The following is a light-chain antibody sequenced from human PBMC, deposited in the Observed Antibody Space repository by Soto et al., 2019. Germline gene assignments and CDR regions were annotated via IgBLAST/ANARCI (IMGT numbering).Light chain of an antibody. CDR2: DNN. CDR1: SSNIGALYD. J-gene: IGLJ2*01. Sequence: QSVLTQPPSVSGAPGQRVTISCTGRSSNIGALYDVNWYQQLPGTAPKLLIYDNNNRPSGVPDRFSVSKSGTSASLAITGLQAEDEADYYCQSYYNSLSGHVVFGGGTNVTLL. V-gene: IGLV1-40*01. CDR3: QSYYNSLSGHVV.